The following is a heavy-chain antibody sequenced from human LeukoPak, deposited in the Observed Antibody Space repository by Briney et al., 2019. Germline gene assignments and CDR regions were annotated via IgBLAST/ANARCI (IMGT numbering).Heavy chain of an antibody. D-gene: IGHD3-16*01. CDR1: GYTFTGSY. CDR2: IDVNSGDT. V-gene: IGHV1-2*06. Sequence: GASVKVSCKTSGYTFTGSYVQWVRRAPGQGLEWMGRIDVNSGDTYLAQKFQGRVTLTRDTTISTDYLELSSLNSDDSAVYYCARYIGGSGWCWGQGALVTVSS. J-gene: IGHJ4*02. CDR3: ARYIGGSGWC.